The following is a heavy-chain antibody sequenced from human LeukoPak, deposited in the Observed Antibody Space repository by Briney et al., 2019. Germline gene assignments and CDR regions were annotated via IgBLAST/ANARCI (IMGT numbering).Heavy chain of an antibody. CDR1: GGSISSYY. V-gene: IGHV4-59*12. CDR3: ARGRIKIQLWPPDY. J-gene: IGHJ4*02. CDR2: IYYSGST. D-gene: IGHD5-18*01. Sequence: PSETLSLTCTVSGGSISSYYWSWIRQPPGKGLEWIGYIYYSGSTNYNPSLKSRVTISVDTSKNQFSLKLSSVTAADTAVYYCARGRIKIQLWPPDYWGQGTLVTVSS.